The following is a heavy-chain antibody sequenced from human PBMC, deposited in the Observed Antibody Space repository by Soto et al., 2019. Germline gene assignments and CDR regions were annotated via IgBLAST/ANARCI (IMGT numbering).Heavy chain of an antibody. Sequence: QLQLQESGPGLVKPSETLSLTCTVSGGSISSSSYYWGWIRQPPGKGLEWIGSIYYSGSTYYNPSLKSRVTISVDTSKNQFSLKLSSVTAADTAVYYCARCCVTIFGVVITGVDYFDYWGQGTLVTVSS. D-gene: IGHD3-3*01. V-gene: IGHV4-39*01. J-gene: IGHJ4*02. CDR3: ARCCVTIFGVVITGVDYFDY. CDR2: IYYSGST. CDR1: GGSISSSSYY.